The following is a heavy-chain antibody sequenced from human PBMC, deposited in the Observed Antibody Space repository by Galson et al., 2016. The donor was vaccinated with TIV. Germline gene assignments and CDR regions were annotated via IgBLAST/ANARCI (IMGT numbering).Heavy chain of an antibody. D-gene: IGHD3-22*01. CDR1: GFTFSSYA. V-gene: IGHV3-23*01. CDR3: TKVPSSGFSYYYGLDV. Sequence: SLRLSCAASGFTFSSYAMSWVRQAPGMGLEWVSAISGGGGSTYYADSVKGRFTISGDNSKNTLFLQMNSLRAEDTAVYYCTKVPSSGFSYYYGLDVWGQGTTVTVSS. J-gene: IGHJ6*02. CDR2: ISGGGGST.